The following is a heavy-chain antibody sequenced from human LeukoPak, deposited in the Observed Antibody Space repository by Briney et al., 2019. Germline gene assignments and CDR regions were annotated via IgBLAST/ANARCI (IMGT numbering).Heavy chain of an antibody. CDR3: VRDFDY. V-gene: IGHV3-30-3*01. J-gene: IGHJ4*02. CDR2: ISYDGSNK. Sequence: GGSLRLSCAASGFTFSSYAMHWVRQAPGKGLEWVAVISYDGSNKYYADSVKGRFTISRDNSKNTQYLQMNSLRVEDTAVYCCVRDFDYWGQGTLVTVSS. CDR1: GFTFSSYA.